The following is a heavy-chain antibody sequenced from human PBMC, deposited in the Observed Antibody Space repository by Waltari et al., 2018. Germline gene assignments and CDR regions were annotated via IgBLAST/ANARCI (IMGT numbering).Heavy chain of an antibody. Sequence: QVQLLQSGAEVKKPGSSVKLSCQASGGTFSTYGISWVRQAPGQRLEWMGKIIPFFGSPDYAENSQGRITITADKSTTTTYLELSSLRSDDTAVYYCARIPYYYDKAPLDSWGQGTLVTVSP. CDR1: GGTFSTYG. CDR2: IIPFFGSP. CDR3: ARIPYYYDKAPLDS. V-gene: IGHV1-69*06. J-gene: IGHJ4*02. D-gene: IGHD3-22*01.